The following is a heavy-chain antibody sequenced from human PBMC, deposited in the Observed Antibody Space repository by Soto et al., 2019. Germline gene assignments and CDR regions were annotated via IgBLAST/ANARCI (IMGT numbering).Heavy chain of an antibody. CDR2: IDPLFGST. CDR1: GGSVSTYT. J-gene: IGHJ5*01. CDR3: AGEGARTSWTGDDCQQLYYWMDP. D-gene: IGHD1-1*01. Sequence: SVKVSCKASGGSVSTYTITWVRQAPGQGLEWMGWIDPLFGSTTYAQKFQGRVTLTTHDSTSTAYMALSSLTSEDTAVYYCAGEGARTSWTGDDCQQLYYWMDPWGQGTLVTVSS. V-gene: IGHV1-69*05.